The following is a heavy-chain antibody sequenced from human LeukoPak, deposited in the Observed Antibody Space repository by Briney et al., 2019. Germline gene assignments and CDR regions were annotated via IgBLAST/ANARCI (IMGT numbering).Heavy chain of an antibody. CDR2: ISTSGST. V-gene: IGHV4-61*02. Sequence: PSETLSLTCTVSGGSISSGSYYWSWIRQPAGKGLEWLGRISTSGSTNYNPSLKSRVTISVDTSKNQFSLKLSSVTAADTAVYYCATDCSGSSCYPAGFDYWGQGILVTVSS. CDR1: GGSISSGSYY. D-gene: IGHD2-15*01. J-gene: IGHJ4*02. CDR3: ATDCSGSSCYPAGFDY.